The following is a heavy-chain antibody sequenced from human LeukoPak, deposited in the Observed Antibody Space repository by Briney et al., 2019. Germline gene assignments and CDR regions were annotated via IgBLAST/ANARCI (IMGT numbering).Heavy chain of an antibody. CDR1: GGSISSYY. J-gene: IGHJ4*02. Sequence: PSETLSLTCTVSGGSISSYYWGWIRQPPGKGLEWIGSIYYSGSTYYNPSLKSRVTISVDTSKNQFSLKLSSVTAADTAVYYCARHEWGGGDYWGQGTLVTVSS. CDR2: IYYSGST. D-gene: IGHD1-26*01. CDR3: ARHEWGGGDY. V-gene: IGHV4-39*01.